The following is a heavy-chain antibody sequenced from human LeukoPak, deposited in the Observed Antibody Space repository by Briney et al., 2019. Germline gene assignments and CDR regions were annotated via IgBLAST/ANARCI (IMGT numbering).Heavy chain of an antibody. CDR3: ARSRDADYYDSSGYLLDY. CDR1: GYTFTSYY. D-gene: IGHD3-22*01. J-gene: IGHJ4*02. CDR2: INPSGGST. V-gene: IGHV1-46*01. Sequence: ASVKVSCKASGYTFTSYYMHWVRQAPGQGLEWMGIINPSGGSTSYAQMFQGRVTMTRDMSTSTVYMELSSLRSEDTAVYYCARSRDADYYDSSGYLLDYWGQGTLVTVSS.